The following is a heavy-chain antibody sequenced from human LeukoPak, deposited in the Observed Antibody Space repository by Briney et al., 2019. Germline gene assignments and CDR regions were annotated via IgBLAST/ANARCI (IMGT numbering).Heavy chain of an antibody. CDR3: ARGGGDYGDTFDY. D-gene: IGHD4-17*01. Sequence: GRSVRLSCAASGFTFSSYAMHWVRQAPGKGLGWVAVISYDGSNKYYVDSVKGRFTISRDNSKNTVYLQMNSLSAEDTAVYYCARGGGDYGDTFDYWGQGTLVTVSS. CDR1: GFTFSSYA. J-gene: IGHJ4*02. V-gene: IGHV3-30*03. CDR2: ISYDGSNK.